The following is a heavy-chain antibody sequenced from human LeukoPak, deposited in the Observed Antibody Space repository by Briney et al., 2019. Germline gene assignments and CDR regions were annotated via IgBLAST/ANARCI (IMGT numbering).Heavy chain of an antibody. J-gene: IGHJ4*02. CDR1: GGSISSGDYY. CDR2: IYYSGST. V-gene: IGHV4-30-4*01. D-gene: IGHD4-23*01. CDR3: ARLKGAPSSGNLNFDY. Sequence: PSETLSLTCTVSGGSISSGDYYWSWIRQPPGKGLEWIGYIYYSGSTYYNPSLKSRVTISVDTSKNQFSLKLSSVTAADTAVYYCARLKGAPSSGNLNFDYWGQGTLVTVSS.